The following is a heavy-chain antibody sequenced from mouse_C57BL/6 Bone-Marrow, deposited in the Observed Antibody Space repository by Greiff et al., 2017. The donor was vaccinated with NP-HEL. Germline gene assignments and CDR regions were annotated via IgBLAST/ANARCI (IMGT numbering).Heavy chain of an antibody. CDR2: IYPGDGDT. V-gene: IGHV1-80*01. CDR3: ARFHGSSPYWYFDV. J-gene: IGHJ1*03. Sequence: VQLQQSGAELVKPGASVKISCKASGYAFSSYWMNWVKQRPGKGLEWIGQIYPGDGDTNYNGKFKGQATLTADKSSSTAYMQLSSLTSEDSAVYFCARFHGSSPYWYFDVWGTGTTVTVSS. D-gene: IGHD1-1*01. CDR1: GYAFSSYW.